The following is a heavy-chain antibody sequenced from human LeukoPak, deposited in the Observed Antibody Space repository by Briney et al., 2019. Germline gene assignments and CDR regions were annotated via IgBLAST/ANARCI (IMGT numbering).Heavy chain of an antibody. J-gene: IGHJ4*02. V-gene: IGHV1-3*01. D-gene: IGHD1-14*01. CDR2: INAGNGNT. Sequence: GASVKVSCKASGYTFTSYAMHWVRQAPGQRLEWMGWINAGNGNTKYSQKFQGRVTITADKSTSTAYMELSNLRSEDTAVYYCAREDLPQSRNGHYWGQGTLVTVSS. CDR3: AREDLPQSRNGHY. CDR1: GYTFTSYA.